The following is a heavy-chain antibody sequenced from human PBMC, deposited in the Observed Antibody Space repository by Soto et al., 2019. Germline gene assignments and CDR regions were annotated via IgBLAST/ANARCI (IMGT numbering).Heavy chain of an antibody. V-gene: IGHV3-21*01. J-gene: IGHJ3*02. Sequence: EVQLVESGGGLVKPGGSLRLSCAASGFTFSSYSMNWVRQAPGKGLEWVSSISSSSSYIYYADSVKGRFTISRDNAKNSLYLQMNSLRAEDTAVYYCARERFRSGGNAFDIWGQGTMVTVSS. CDR2: ISSSSSYI. D-gene: IGHD2-15*01. CDR3: ARERFRSGGNAFDI. CDR1: GFTFSSYS.